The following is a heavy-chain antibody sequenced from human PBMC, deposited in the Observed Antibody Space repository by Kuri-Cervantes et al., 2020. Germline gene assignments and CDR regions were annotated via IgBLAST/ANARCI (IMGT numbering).Heavy chain of an antibody. CDR2: MNHSGST. Sequence: SQTLSLTCAVYGGSFSGYYWTWVRQPPGKGLEWIGEMNHSGSTNYNPSLKSRVTISVETSKNQFSLNLSSVTAADTAVYYCARGEVGATEWFDPWGQGALVTVSS. CDR3: ARGEVGATEWFDP. V-gene: IGHV4-34*01. CDR1: GGSFSGYY. J-gene: IGHJ5*02. D-gene: IGHD1-26*01.